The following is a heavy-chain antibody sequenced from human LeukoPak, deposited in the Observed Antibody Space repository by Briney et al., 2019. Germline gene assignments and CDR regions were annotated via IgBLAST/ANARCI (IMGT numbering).Heavy chain of an antibody. Sequence: ASVKVSCRASGYTFTIYGVSWVRQARGQGLEWMGWISPYNDRPDYAQKLQGRVTMTTETSTSTAYLELRSLTSDDTAVYYCARVVAAAPVHYGMDVWGQGTTVTVSS. CDR3: ARVVAAAPVHYGMDV. CDR2: ISPYNDRP. D-gene: IGHD2-2*01. CDR1: GYTFTIYG. V-gene: IGHV1-18*01. J-gene: IGHJ6*02.